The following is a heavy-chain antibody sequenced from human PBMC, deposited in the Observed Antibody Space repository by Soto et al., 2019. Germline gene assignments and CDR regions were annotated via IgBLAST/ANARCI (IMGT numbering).Heavy chain of an antibody. Sequence: PGGSLRLSCAASGFTFSSYEMNWVRQAPGKGLEWVSYISSSGSTIYYADSVKGRFTISRDNAKNSLYLQMNSLRAEDTAVYYCARVIAAAGPAYWGQGTLVTVSS. V-gene: IGHV3-48*03. J-gene: IGHJ4*02. CDR1: GFTFSSYE. CDR3: ARVIAAAGPAY. D-gene: IGHD6-13*01. CDR2: ISSSGSTI.